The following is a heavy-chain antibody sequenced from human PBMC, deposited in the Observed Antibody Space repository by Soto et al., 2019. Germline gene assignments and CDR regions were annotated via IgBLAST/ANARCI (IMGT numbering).Heavy chain of an antibody. V-gene: IGHV5-10-1*01. CDR1: GYIFTSYW. J-gene: IGHJ6*02. Sequence: EVQLVQSGAEVKKPGESLRISCKGSGYIFTSYWISWVRQMPGKGLEWMGRIDHSDSYTNYSPSFQGHVTSSVDKSITPAYRQWSSPKAADTAMYFCARTWYDYVSRGYWGMDVWGQGTTVTVSS. D-gene: IGHD3-22*01. CDR2: IDHSDSYT. CDR3: ARTWYDYVSRGYWGMDV.